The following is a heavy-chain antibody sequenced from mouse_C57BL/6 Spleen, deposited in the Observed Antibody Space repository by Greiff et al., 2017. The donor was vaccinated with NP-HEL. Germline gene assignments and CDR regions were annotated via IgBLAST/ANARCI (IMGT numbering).Heavy chain of an antibody. J-gene: IGHJ3*01. CDR2: IDPEDGET. CDR3: AAYSYGSRESAWFAY. V-gene: IGHV14-2*01. CDR1: GFNIKDYY. D-gene: IGHD1-1*01. Sequence: QLQQSGAELVKPGASVKLSCTASGFNIKDYYMHWVKQRTEQGLEWIGRIDPEDGETKYAPKFQGKATITADTSSNTAYLHLSSLTSEDTAVSYCAAYSYGSRESAWFAYWGQGTLVTVSA.